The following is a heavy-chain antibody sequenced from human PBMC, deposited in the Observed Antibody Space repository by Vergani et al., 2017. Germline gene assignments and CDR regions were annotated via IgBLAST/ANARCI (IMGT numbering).Heavy chain of an antibody. CDR2: IIPILGIA. CDR3: ARGHYGGNPFDY. V-gene: IGHV1-69*02. J-gene: IGHJ4*02. CDR1: GGTFSSYT. Sequence: QVQLVQSGAEVKKPGSSVKVSCKASGGTFSSYTISWVRQAPGQGLEWMGRIIPILGIANYAQKFQCRVTITADKSTSTAYMELSSLRSEDTAVYYCARGHYGGNPFDYWGQGTLVTVSS. D-gene: IGHD4-23*01.